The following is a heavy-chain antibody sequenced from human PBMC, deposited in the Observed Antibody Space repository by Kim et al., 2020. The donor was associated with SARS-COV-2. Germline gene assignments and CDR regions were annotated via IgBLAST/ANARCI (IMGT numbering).Heavy chain of an antibody. CDR1: GGSISSYF. J-gene: IGHJ4*02. D-gene: IGHD3-3*01. V-gene: IGHV4-59*01. CDR2: IFYSGST. Sequence: SETLSLTCTVSGGSISSYFWSWIRQPPGKGLEWIGYIFYSGSTNYNPSLKSRVTISIDTSKNQFSLKLSSVTAADTAVYYCARDRRGYDFWSAYYTAAPYFDSWGQGTLVTVSS. CDR3: ARDRRGYDFWSAYYTAAPYFDS.